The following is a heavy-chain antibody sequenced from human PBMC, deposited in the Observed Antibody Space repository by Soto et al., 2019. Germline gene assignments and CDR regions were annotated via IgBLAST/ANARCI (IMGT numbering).Heavy chain of an antibody. CDR3: ARLWLPYYGMDV. D-gene: IGHD5-18*01. J-gene: IGHJ6*02. CDR2: IYNSGST. Sequence: PSETLSLTCTVSGGSISRYYWSWIRQPPGKGLEWIGYIYNSGSTNYNPSLKSRVTISVDTSKNQFSLKLSSVTAADTAVYYCARLWLPYYGMDVWGQGTTVTVSS. V-gene: IGHV4-59*01. CDR1: GGSISRYY.